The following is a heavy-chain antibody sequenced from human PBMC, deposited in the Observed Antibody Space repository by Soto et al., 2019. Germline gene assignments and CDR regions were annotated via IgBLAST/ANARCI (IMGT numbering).Heavy chain of an antibody. CDR2: ISGSGGST. CDR3: AKIPITIFGVVIIPYYYYMDV. D-gene: IGHD3-3*01. V-gene: IGHV3-23*01. CDR1: GFTFSSYA. Sequence: EVQLLESGGGLVQPGGSLRLSCAASGFTFSSYAMSWVRQAPGKGLEWVSAISGSGGSTYYADSVKGRFTISRDNSKNTLYLQTIILRAEDTAVYYCAKIPITIFGVVIIPYYYYMDVWGKGTTVTVSS. J-gene: IGHJ6*03.